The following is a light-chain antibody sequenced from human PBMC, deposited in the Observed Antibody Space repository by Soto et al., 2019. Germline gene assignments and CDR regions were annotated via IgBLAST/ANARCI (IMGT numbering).Light chain of an antibody. Sequence: QSALTQPASVSGSPGQSITISCTGTSSDVGTYNLVSWYQQHPGKAPKLIIYEDNKRPSGVSHRFSGSKSGNTASLTISGLQPEDESEYYCCSYVGSGGSDKYLFGTGTKLTVL. CDR3: CSYVGSGGSDKYL. CDR1: SSDVGTYNL. CDR2: EDN. V-gene: IGLV2-23*01. J-gene: IGLJ1*01.